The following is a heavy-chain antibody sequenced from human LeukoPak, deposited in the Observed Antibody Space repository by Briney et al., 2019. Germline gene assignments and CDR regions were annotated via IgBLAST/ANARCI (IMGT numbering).Heavy chain of an antibody. D-gene: IGHD6-13*01. V-gene: IGHV3-23*01. CDR1: GFTFGTYA. CDR3: ARHDSYRSSWCSCFDY. Sequence: GGSLRLSCAASGFTFGTYAMSWVRQAPGKGLEWVTSISAGGGYTYYADSVKGRFTISRDNSKNTLYLQMSSLRAEDTAVYCCARHDSYRSSWCSCFDYWGQGTLVTVSS. CDR2: ISAGGGYT. J-gene: IGHJ4*02.